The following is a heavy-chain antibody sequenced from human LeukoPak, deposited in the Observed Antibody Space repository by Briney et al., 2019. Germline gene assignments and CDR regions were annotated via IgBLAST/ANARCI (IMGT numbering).Heavy chain of an antibody. Sequence: GASVKVSCKASGYTFTSYDINWVRQATGQGLEWMGWMNPNSGNTGYAQRFQGRVTMTRNTSISTVYMELSSLRSEDTAVYYCARGRRIVGATVYYYYYYMDVWGKGTTVTVSS. CDR1: GYTFTSYD. J-gene: IGHJ6*03. CDR3: ARGRRIVGATVYYYYYYMDV. V-gene: IGHV1-8*01. CDR2: MNPNSGNT. D-gene: IGHD1-26*01.